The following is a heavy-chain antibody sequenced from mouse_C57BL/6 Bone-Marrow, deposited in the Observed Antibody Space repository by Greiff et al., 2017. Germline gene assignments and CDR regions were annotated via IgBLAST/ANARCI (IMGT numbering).Heavy chain of an antibody. J-gene: IGHJ2*01. CDR2: IDPNSGGT. Sequence: QVQLQQPGAELVKPGASVKLSCKASGYTFTSYWMHWVKQRPGRGLEWIGRIDPNSGGTTYNEKFKSKATLTVDKPSSTAYMQLSSLTSEDYAVYYCARRRLRVPYYFDYWGQGTTLTVSS. D-gene: IGHD3-2*02. CDR3: ARRRLRVPYYFDY. CDR1: GYTFTSYW. V-gene: IGHV1-72*01.